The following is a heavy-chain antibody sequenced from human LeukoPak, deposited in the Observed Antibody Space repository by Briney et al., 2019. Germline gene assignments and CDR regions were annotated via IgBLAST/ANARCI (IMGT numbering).Heavy chain of an antibody. CDR3: ARGFPYSTQKGNYFDY. J-gene: IGHJ4*02. D-gene: IGHD6-13*01. CDR2: IKQDGSEK. CDR1: GFTFSSYW. V-gene: IGHV3-7*01. Sequence: GGSLRLSCAASGFTFSSYWMSWVRQAPGKGLEWVANIKQDGSEKYYVDSVKGRFTISRDNAKNSLYLQMNSLRAEDTAVYYCARGFPYSTQKGNYFDYWGQGTLVTVSS.